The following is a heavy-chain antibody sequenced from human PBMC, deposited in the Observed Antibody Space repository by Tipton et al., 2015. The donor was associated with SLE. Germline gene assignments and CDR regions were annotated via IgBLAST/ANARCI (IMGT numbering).Heavy chain of an antibody. Sequence: SLRLSCAASGFTFSSYSMNWVRQAPGKGLEWVSSISSSSSYIYYADSVKGRFTIHRDNAKNSLYLQMNSLRAEDTAVYYCARAVVEMATITAFDIWGQGTMVTVSS. J-gene: IGHJ3*02. V-gene: IGHV3-21*01. D-gene: IGHD5-24*01. CDR2: ISSSSSYI. CDR3: ARAVVEMATITAFDI. CDR1: GFTFSSYS.